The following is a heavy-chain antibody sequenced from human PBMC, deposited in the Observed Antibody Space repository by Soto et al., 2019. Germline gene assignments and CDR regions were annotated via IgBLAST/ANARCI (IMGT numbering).Heavy chain of an antibody. CDR2: ISSRNSYT. Sequence: QVQLVESGGGLVKPGGSLRLSCAASGFSFSDYYMSWIRQAPGKGLEWVPYISSRNSYTNYADSVKGRFTISRDNAKNSLYLQMNSLKVEDTAVYYCARDYDSSGYPDYWGQGTLVTVSS. J-gene: IGHJ4*02. CDR3: ARDYDSSGYPDY. V-gene: IGHV3-11*06. CDR1: GFSFSDYY. D-gene: IGHD3-22*01.